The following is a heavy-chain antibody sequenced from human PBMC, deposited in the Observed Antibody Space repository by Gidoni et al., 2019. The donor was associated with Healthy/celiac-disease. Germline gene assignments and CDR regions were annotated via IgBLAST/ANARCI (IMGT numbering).Heavy chain of an antibody. D-gene: IGHD3-3*01. J-gene: IGHJ4*02. CDR3: ARSPGDFWSGYYPFDY. V-gene: IGHV3-64*01. CDR2: ISSNGGST. Sequence: EVQLVESGGGLVQPGGSLRLSCAASGFTFSSYAMHWVRQAPGKGLEYVSAISSNGGSTYYANSVKGRFTISRDNSKNTLYLQMGSLRAEDMAVYYCARSPGDFWSGYYPFDYWGQGTLVTVSS. CDR1: GFTFSSYA.